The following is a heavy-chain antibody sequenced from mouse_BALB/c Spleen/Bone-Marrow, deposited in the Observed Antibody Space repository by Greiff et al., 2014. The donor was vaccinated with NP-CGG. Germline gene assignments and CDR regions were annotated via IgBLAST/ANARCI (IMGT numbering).Heavy chain of an antibody. CDR3: TRYDGYFTLFAY. CDR1: GYTFTSYY. J-gene: IGHJ3*01. Sequence: VKLMESGAELVKPGASVKLSCKASGYTFTSYYLYWVKQRPGQGLEWIGEINPSNGDTNLNEKFKSKASLTVDISSNTTYMQLSSLTSEDSAVYYCTRYDGYFTLFAYWGQGTLVTVSA. D-gene: IGHD2-3*01. V-gene: IGHV1-53*01. CDR2: INPSNGDT.